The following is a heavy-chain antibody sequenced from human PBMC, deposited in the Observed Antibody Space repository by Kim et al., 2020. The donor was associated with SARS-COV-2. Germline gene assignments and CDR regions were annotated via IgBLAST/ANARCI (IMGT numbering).Heavy chain of an antibody. CDR3: ARDLGDYYDSSGYYYHYFDY. CDR2: INPNSGGT. V-gene: IGHV1-2*06. J-gene: IGHJ4*02. CDR1: GYTFTGYY. D-gene: IGHD3-22*01. Sequence: ASVKVSCKASGYTFTGYYMHWVRQAPGQGLEWMGRINPNSGGTNYAQKFQGRVTMTRDTSISTAYMELSRLRSDDTAVYYCARDLGDYYDSSGYYYHYFDYWGQGTLVTVSS.